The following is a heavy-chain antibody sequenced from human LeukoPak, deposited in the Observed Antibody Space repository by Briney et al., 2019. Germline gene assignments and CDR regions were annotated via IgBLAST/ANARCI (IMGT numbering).Heavy chain of an antibody. D-gene: IGHD3-10*01. Sequence: GASVKVSCKASGGTFSSYAISWVRQAPGQGLEWMGGIIPIFGTANYAQKFQGRVTITADESTSTAYMELSSLRSEDTAVYYCARDGDYYYGSGSYGYWGQGTLVTVSS. CDR3: ARDGDYYYGSGSYGY. CDR1: GGTFSSYA. J-gene: IGHJ4*02. V-gene: IGHV1-69*13. CDR2: IIPIFGTA.